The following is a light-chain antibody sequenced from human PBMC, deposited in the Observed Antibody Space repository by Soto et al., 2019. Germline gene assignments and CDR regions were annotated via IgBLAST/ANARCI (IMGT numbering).Light chain of an antibody. Sequence: EIVLTQSPATLSLSPGEGASLSCRASQNISTYLAWYQQRPGQVPRLLIYGVSKRAPAIPPRFSGSGSGTDFTLSVSGLETEDFATYYCQQHDNSPWMFGQGTKVDIK. CDR2: GVS. CDR3: QQHDNSPWM. V-gene: IGKV3-11*01. CDR1: QNISTY. J-gene: IGKJ1*01.